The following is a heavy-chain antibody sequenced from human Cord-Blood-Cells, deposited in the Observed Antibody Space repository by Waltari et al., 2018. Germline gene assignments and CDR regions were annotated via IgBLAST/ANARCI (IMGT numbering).Heavy chain of an antibody. Sequence: QVQLVESGGGVVRPGRSLRLSCAASGFTFSSYAMHWVRQAPGKGLEWVAVISYDGSNKYYADSVKGRFTISRDNSKNTLYLQMNSLRAEDTAVYYCARDLRRRRSGAFDYWGQGTLVTVSS. D-gene: IGHD6-25*01. CDR1: GFTFSSYA. J-gene: IGHJ4*02. V-gene: IGHV3-30-3*01. CDR2: ISYDGSNK. CDR3: ARDLRRRRSGAFDY.